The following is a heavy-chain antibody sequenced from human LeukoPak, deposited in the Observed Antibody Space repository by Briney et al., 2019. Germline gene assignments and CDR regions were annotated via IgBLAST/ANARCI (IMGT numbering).Heavy chain of an antibody. V-gene: IGHV3-48*03. Sequence: PGGSLRLSCAASGFTFSSYEMNWVRQAPGKGLEWVSYISYSSSIINYADSVKGRFTISRDNAKNSLYLQMNSLRADDTAVYYCAREVRDFGSGRRLLGDYMDVWGKGTTVTVSS. CDR2: ISYSSSII. CDR3: AREVRDFGSGRRLLGDYMDV. J-gene: IGHJ6*03. CDR1: GFTFSSYE. D-gene: IGHD3-10*01.